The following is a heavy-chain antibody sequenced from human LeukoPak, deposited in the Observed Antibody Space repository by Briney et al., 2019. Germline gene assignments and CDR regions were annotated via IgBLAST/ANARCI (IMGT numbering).Heavy chain of an antibody. CDR1: GGSISSGGYS. CDR3: TGTKTAMVFDY. CDR2: IYHSGST. Sequence: PSETLSLTCTASGGSISSGGYSWSWIRQPPGKGLEWIGYIYHSGSTYYNPSLKSRVTISVDRSKNQFSLKLSSVTAADTAVYYCTGTKTAMVFDYWGQGTLVTVSS. J-gene: IGHJ4*02. D-gene: IGHD5-18*01. V-gene: IGHV4-30-2*01.